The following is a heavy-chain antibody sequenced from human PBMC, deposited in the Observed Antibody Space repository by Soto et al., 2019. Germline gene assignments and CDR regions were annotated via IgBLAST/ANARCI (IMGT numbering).Heavy chain of an antibody. CDR1: GYTFPSYY. CDR3: AIVGVAAAGPEYYYYYGMDG. Sequence: ASVKVSCKASGYTFPSYYMHWVRQAPGQGLEWMGIINPSGGSTSYAQKNQDRVTMTRDTSTSTANMELSSLRSEDTAVYYCAIVGVAAAGPEYYYYYGMDGGGQGATVSVSS. CDR2: INPSGGST. J-gene: IGHJ6*01. V-gene: IGHV1-46*01. D-gene: IGHD6-13*01.